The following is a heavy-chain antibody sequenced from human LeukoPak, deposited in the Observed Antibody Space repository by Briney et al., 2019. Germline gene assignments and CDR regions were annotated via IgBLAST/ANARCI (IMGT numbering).Heavy chain of an antibody. CDR1: VGTFSSYA. Sequence: GSSVNVSCKASVGTFSSYAISWVRQPPGQGLEWMGRIIPILGIANYAQKFQGRVTITADKSTSTAYMELSSLRSEDTAVYYCARVVVAALTTWFDRWGEGTLVTVS. V-gene: IGHV1-69*04. CDR2: IIPILGIA. CDR3: ARVVVAALTTWFDR. D-gene: IGHD2-15*01. J-gene: IGHJ5*02.